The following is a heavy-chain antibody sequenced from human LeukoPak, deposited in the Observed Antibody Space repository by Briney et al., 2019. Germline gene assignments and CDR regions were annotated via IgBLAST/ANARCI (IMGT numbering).Heavy chain of an antibody. CDR2: MNPNSGNT. CDR3: ARVPRRGERFDP. D-gene: IGHD3-10*01. J-gene: IGHJ5*02. V-gene: IGHV1-8*03. CDR1: GYTFTSYD. Sequence: GASVEVSCKASGYTFTSYDINWVRQATGQGLEWMGWMNPNSGNTGYAQKFQGRVTITRNTSISTAYMELGSLRSEDTAVYYCARVPRRGERFDPWGQGTLVTVSS.